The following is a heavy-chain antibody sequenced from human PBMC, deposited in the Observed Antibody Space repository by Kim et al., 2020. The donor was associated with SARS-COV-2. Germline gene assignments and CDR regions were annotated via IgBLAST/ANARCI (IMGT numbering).Heavy chain of an antibody. V-gene: IGHV3-21*01. J-gene: IGHJ4*02. CDR1: GFTFSSYS. D-gene: IGHD4-4*01. CDR3: ANSPTVNGH. CDR2: ISSGSTYI. Sequence: GGSLRLSCAASGFTFSSYSMNWVRQAPGKGLEWVSYISSGSTYIYYADSVKGRFTMSRDNAKNSLYLQMNSLRAEDTAVYYCANSPTVNGHWGQGTLVT.